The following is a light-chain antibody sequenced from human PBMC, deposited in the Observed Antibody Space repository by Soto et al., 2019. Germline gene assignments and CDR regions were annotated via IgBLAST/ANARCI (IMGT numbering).Light chain of an antibody. CDR3: HQYGRSPT. Sequence: ESVLTQSPGTLSLSPGERATFSCRASQNVINNYLAWYQQKPGQAPRLLIYGASKRATGIPDRFSGSGSGTDFPLTISRLEPEDFAVYYCHQYGRSPTFGGGTKVEIK. V-gene: IGKV3-20*01. CDR1: QNVINNY. CDR2: GAS. J-gene: IGKJ4*01.